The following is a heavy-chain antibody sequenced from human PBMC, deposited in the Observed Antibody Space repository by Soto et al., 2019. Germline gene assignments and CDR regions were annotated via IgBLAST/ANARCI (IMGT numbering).Heavy chain of an antibody. V-gene: IGHV1-69*02. Sequence: QVQLVQSGAEVKKPGSSVKVSCKASGGTFSTYTVSWVRQAPGQGLEWMGRIIPILGIANYAQKFQGRVTITADKSTSTASRELSSLRSEDTAVYYCATFRGDGYNYYWGQGTLVTVSS. J-gene: IGHJ4*02. CDR2: IIPILGIA. CDR1: GGTFSTYT. D-gene: IGHD5-12*01. CDR3: ATFRGDGYNYY.